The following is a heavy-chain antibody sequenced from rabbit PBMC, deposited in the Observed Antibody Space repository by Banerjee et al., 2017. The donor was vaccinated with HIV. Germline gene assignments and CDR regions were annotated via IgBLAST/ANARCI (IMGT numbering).Heavy chain of an antibody. CDR1: GFDFSSYG. V-gene: IGHV1S47*01. J-gene: IGHJ4*01. CDR3: VRDLAYASSSGYFLPFFNL. Sequence: QEQLVESGGGLVQPGGSLKLSCKASGFDFSSYGVSWVRQAPGKGLEWIGYIDPVFGSTYYASWVNGRFTISSHNAQNTLYLQLNSLTAADTATYFCVRDLAYASSSGYFLPFFNLWGQGTLVTVS. CDR2: IDPVFGST. D-gene: IGHD1-1*01.